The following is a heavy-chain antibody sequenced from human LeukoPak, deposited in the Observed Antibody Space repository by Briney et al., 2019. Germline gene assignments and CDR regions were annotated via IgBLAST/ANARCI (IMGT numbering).Heavy chain of an antibody. J-gene: IGHJ4*02. D-gene: IGHD3-22*01. V-gene: IGHV2-5*02. CDR2: IYWDDDS. CDR3: AHRKNYSDSSVFDN. Sequence: SGPTQVNPTQTLTLTCTFSGFSLNTRGVGVGWVGQPPGRALEWHALIYWDDDSRYSPSLKSTLTITKNTSKNQVVLTMTNMDPVHTAKYFCAHRKNYSDSSVFDNWGQGTLLTLPS. CDR1: GFSLNTRGVG.